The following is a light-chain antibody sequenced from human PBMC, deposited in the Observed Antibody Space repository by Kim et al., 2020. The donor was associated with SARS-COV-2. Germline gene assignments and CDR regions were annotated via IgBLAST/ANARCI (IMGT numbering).Light chain of an antibody. CDR3: CSYAGSYNWV. J-gene: IGLJ3*02. Sequence: GQSVTISFTGTSSDVGGYNYVSWYQQHPGKAPKRMIYDVSKRPSGVPDRFSGSKSGNTASLTISGLQAEDEADYYCCSYAGSYNWVFGGGTQLTVL. V-gene: IGLV2-11*01. CDR2: DVS. CDR1: SSDVGGYNY.